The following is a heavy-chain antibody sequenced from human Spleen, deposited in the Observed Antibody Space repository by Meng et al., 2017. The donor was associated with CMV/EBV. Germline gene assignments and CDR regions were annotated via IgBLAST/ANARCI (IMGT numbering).Heavy chain of an antibody. Sequence: GESLKISCAASGFTFRNYAMHWFRRAPGKGLEYVSAIDYSGGSTYYADSVKGRFTISRDNSKNTLYLQMGSLRAEDMAIYYCARRDYYYGMDVWGQGTTVTVSS. J-gene: IGHJ6*02. CDR1: GFTFRNYA. V-gene: IGHV3-64*02. CDR3: ARRDYYYGMDV. CDR2: IDYSGGST.